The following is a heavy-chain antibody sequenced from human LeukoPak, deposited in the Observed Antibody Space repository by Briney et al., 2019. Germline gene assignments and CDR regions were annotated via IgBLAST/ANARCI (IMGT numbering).Heavy chain of an antibody. CDR2: ISAYNGNT. J-gene: IGHJ6*02. CDR1: GYTFTSYG. V-gene: IGHV1-18*01. Sequence: ASVKVSCKASGYTFTSYGISWVRQAPGQGLEWMGWISAYNGNTNYAQKLQGRVTMTTDTSTSTAYMELRSLRSDDTAVYYCARDPRADLKYDFWSGLGTADGYYYGMDVWGQGTTVTVSS. D-gene: IGHD3-3*01. CDR3: ARDPRADLKYDFWSGLGTADGYYYGMDV.